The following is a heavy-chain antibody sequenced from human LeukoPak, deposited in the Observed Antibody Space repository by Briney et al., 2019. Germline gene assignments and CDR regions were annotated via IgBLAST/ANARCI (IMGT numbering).Heavy chain of an antibody. V-gene: IGHV3-74*01. Sequence: GGSLRLSCAGSGFTFSNYWMHWVRQAPGKGLVWVSGINSDGSSTNYADSVTGRFTMSRDNAKNTLYLQMNSLRAEDTAVYYCVRDVWGDRDSYFDYWGQGTLVTVSS. CDR1: GFTFSNYW. J-gene: IGHJ4*02. CDR3: VRDVWGDRDSYFDY. D-gene: IGHD2-21*01. CDR2: INSDGSST.